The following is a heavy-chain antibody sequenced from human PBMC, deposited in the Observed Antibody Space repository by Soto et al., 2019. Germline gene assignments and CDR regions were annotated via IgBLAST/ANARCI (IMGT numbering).Heavy chain of an antibody. J-gene: IGHJ6*02. CDR2: ISYDGSNK. CDR1: GFTFSSYG. V-gene: IGHV3-30*18. CDR3: AKDSRPNYYYGMAV. Sequence: QVQLVESGGGVVQPGRSLRLSCAASGFTFSSYGMHWVRQAPGKGLEWVAVISYDGSNKYYADSVKGRVTISRDNSKNTLYLQTNSLRAEDTAVYYCAKDSRPNYYYGMAVWCQGNTVTVSS.